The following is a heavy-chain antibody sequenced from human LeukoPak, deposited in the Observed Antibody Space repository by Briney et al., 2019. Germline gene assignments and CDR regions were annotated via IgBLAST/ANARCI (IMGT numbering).Heavy chain of an antibody. CDR1: GYTFTSYD. CDR2: MNPNSGNT. J-gene: IGHJ4*02. V-gene: IGHV1-8*03. D-gene: IGHD6-13*01. Sequence: EASVKVSCKASGYTFTSYDINWVRQATGQGLEWMGWMNPNSGNTGYAQKFQGRVTITRNTSISTAYMELSSLRSEDTAVYYCARGYSSPTHFDYWGQGTLVTVSS. CDR3: ARGYSSPTHFDY.